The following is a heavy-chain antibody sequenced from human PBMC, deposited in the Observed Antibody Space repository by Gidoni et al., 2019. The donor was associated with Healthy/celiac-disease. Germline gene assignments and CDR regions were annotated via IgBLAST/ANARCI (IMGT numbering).Heavy chain of an antibody. J-gene: IGHJ6*03. Sequence: EVQLLESGGGLVQPGGSLRLSCAASGFTFSSYAMSWVRQAPGKGLEWVSAISGSGGSTYYADSVKGRFTISRDNSKNTLYLQMNSLRAEDTAVYYCAKIVVVPAAIRPYYYYYMDVWGKGTTVTVSS. CDR1: GFTFSSYA. CDR3: AKIVVVPAAIRPYYYYYMDV. V-gene: IGHV3-23*01. CDR2: ISGSGGST. D-gene: IGHD2-2*02.